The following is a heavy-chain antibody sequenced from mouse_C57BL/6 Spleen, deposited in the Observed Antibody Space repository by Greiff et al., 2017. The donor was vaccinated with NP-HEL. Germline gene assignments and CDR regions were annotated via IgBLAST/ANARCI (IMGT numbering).Heavy chain of an antibody. Sequence: QVQLQQSGPELVKPGASVKISCKASGYAFSSSWMNWVKQRPGKGLEWIGRIYPGDGDTNYNGKFKGKATLTADKSSSTAYMQLSSLTSEDSAVYFCARNWGPYYFDYWGQGTTLTVSS. CDR2: IYPGDGDT. CDR3: ARNWGPYYFDY. V-gene: IGHV1-82*01. D-gene: IGHD4-1*01. CDR1: GYAFSSSW. J-gene: IGHJ2*01.